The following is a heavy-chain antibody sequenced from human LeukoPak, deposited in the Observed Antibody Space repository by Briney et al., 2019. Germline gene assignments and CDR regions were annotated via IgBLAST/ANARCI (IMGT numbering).Heavy chain of an antibody. CDR1: GGSISSYY. J-gene: IGHJ4*02. V-gene: IGHV4-59*01. Sequence: SETLSLTCTVSGGSISSYYWSWIRQPPGKGLEWIGYIYYSGSTNYNPSLKSRVTISVDTSKNQFSLKLSSVTAADTAVYYCARQRSLFVSPDYWGQGTLVTVSS. CDR2: IYYSGST. CDR3: ARQRSLFVSPDY. D-gene: IGHD2/OR15-2a*01.